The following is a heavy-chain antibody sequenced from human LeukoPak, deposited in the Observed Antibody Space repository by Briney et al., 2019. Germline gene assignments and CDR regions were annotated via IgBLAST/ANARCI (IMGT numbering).Heavy chain of an antibody. V-gene: IGHV3-7*01. D-gene: IGHD5-12*01. J-gene: IGHJ6*03. CDR3: AKGGGYEAQYYYYYLDV. Sequence: GGSLRLSCAASGFTFSTYYMSWVRQAPGTGLEWVANIKQDGSEKYYVDSVKGRFTISRDNSKNTLYLQMKSLRAEDTAVYYCAKGGGYEAQYYYYYLDVWGKGTTVTISS. CDR2: IKQDGSEK. CDR1: GFTFSTYY.